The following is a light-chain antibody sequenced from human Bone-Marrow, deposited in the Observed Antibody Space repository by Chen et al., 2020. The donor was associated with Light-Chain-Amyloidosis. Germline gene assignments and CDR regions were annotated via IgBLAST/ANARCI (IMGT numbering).Light chain of an antibody. V-gene: IGLV3-25*03. CDR3: QSADSSGTYEVI. CDR2: RDT. CDR1: AFPTKY. J-gene: IGLJ2*01. Sequence: SYVLTQPPSVSVSPGHLARITCSGNAFPTKYAYWYQQKPGQAPVLVIHRDTERPSGISERFSGSSSWTTATLTISGVQAEDEADYHCQSADSSGTYEVIFGGGTKLTVL.